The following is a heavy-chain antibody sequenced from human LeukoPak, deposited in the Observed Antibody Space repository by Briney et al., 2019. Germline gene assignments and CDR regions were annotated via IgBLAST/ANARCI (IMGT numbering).Heavy chain of an antibody. D-gene: IGHD6-13*01. Sequence: GGSLRLSCAASGFAVSVYYMTWVRLAPGKGLEWVSLLHSDGTTYYAASVKGRFTISTDTSKNKLYLQMNSLRVEDTALYYCAGRRKEAAAFDDWGQGTLVTVSS. CDR1: GFAVSVYY. V-gene: IGHV3-66*01. CDR2: LHSDGTT. CDR3: AGRRKEAAAFDD. J-gene: IGHJ4*02.